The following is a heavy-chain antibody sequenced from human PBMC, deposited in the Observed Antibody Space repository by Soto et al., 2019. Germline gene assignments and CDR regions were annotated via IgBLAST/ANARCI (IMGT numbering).Heavy chain of an antibody. J-gene: IGHJ5*02. Sequence: GSLSLSCAASGFTFSSYWMSWVRQAPGKGLEWVANIKQDGSEKYYVDSVKGRFTISRDNAKNSLYLQMNSLRAEDTAVYYCARVPSGGYCSGGSCYEVNWFDPWGQGTLVTVSS. CDR2: IKQDGSEK. D-gene: IGHD2-15*01. CDR3: ARVPSGGYCSGGSCYEVNWFDP. V-gene: IGHV3-7*01. CDR1: GFTFSSYW.